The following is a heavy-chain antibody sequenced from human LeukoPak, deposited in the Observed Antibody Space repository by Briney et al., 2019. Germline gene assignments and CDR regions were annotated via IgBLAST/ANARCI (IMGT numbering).Heavy chain of an antibody. CDR1: EATFSSYA. CDR2: IIPIFGTA. CDR3: ARDRDSSGTWDY. D-gene: IGHD3-22*01. V-gene: IGHV1-69*06. J-gene: IGHJ4*02. Sequence: ASVKVSCKASEATFSSYAFSGVRQPLGKGLDGMGRIIPIFGTANYAQKFQGRVTITADKSTSTAYMELSSLRSEDTAVYYCARDRDSSGTWDYWGQGTLVTVSS.